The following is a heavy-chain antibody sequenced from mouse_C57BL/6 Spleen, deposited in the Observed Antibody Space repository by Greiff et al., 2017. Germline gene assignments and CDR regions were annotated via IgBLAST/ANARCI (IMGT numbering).Heavy chain of an antibody. CDR3: ARENYGSRGGYYAMDY. Sequence: EVKLQESVAELVRPGASVKLSCTASGFNIKNTYMHWVKQRPEQGLEWIGRIDPANGNTKYAPKFQGKATITADTSSNTAYLQLSSLTSEDTAIYYCARENYGSRGGYYAMDYWGQGTSVTVSS. V-gene: IGHV14-3*01. J-gene: IGHJ4*01. D-gene: IGHD1-1*01. CDR1: GFNIKNTY. CDR2: IDPANGNT.